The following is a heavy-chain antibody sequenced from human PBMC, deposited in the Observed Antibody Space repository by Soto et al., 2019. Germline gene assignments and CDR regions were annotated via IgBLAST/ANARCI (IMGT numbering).Heavy chain of an antibody. V-gene: IGHV3-20*04. J-gene: IGHJ6*02. CDR1: GIAFGDYG. CDR2: ISWNGDNT. Sequence: EVQLAESGGGVARPGGSRRLSCAASGIAFGDYGMTWVRRVPGKGRGWVAGISWNGDNTGYADFAKGRFTISRDNSKKSLLLEMNSLRVEDTAFYYCARGEYTSRRGFDVWGQGTPVTVSS. D-gene: IGHD6-6*01. CDR3: ARGEYTSRRGFDV.